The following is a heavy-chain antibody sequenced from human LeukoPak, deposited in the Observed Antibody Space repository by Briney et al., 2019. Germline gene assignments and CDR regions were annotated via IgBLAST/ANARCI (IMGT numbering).Heavy chain of an antibody. V-gene: IGHV1-18*01. J-gene: IGHJ4*02. CDR3: AREWSAAMAPYFDY. CDR2: ISTYNGNT. D-gene: IGHD5-18*01. CDR1: GYTFTNYG. Sequence: ASVKVSCKASGYTFTNYGINWVRQAPGQGLEWMGGISTYNGNTDYAQKFQGRVTMTTDTSTSTAYMELRSLRSDDTAVYYCAREWSAAMAPYFDYWGQGTLVAVSS.